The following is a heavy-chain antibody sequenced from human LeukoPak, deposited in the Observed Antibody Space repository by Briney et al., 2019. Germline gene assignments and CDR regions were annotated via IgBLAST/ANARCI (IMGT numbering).Heavy chain of an antibody. Sequence: ASVKVSCKASGYTFTGYYMHWVRQAPGQGLEWMGWINPNSGGTNYAQKFQGRVTMTTDTSTSTAYMELRSLRSDDTAVYYCARDSPIAAAGNNWFDPWGQGTLVTVSS. J-gene: IGHJ5*02. CDR2: INPNSGGT. V-gene: IGHV1-2*02. CDR3: ARDSPIAAAGNNWFDP. D-gene: IGHD6-13*01. CDR1: GYTFTGYY.